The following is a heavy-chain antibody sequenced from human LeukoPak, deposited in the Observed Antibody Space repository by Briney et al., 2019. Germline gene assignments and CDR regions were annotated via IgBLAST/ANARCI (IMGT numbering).Heavy chain of an antibody. CDR3: ARDGYGSSYSYYFDY. Sequence: GGSLRLSCAASGFSFSSYALHWVRQAPGKGLEWVAFISYGGTNKYYADSVKGRFTISRDNSKNTLYLQMNSLRAEDTAVFYCARDGYGSSYSYYFDYWGQGTLVTVSS. J-gene: IGHJ4*02. CDR1: GFSFSSYA. CDR2: ISYGGTNK. D-gene: IGHD2-15*01. V-gene: IGHV3-30-3*01.